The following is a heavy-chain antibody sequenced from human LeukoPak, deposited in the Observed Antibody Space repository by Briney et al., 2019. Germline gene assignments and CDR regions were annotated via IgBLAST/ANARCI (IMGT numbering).Heavy chain of an antibody. V-gene: IGHV1-46*03. D-gene: IGHD5-18*01. CDR1: GYTFTSYY. CDR2: INPSGGST. Sequence: ASVKVSCKASGYTFTSYYMHWVRQAPGQGLEWMGIINPSGGSTSYAQKFQGRVTMTRDTSTSTVCMELSSLRSEDTAVYYCARSHPTRYSYEMYYFDYWGQGTLVTVSS. J-gene: IGHJ4*02. CDR3: ARSHPTRYSYEMYYFDY.